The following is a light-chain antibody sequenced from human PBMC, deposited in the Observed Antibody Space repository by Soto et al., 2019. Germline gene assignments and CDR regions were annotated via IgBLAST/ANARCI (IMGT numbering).Light chain of an antibody. V-gene: IGKV3-15*01. Sequence: EVVMTQSPATLSVSTEEGVTLSCRASQGIGDTLAWYQHKTCQTPRLLIYDTSTRATGVPERFRGSRSGPGFALTIGSLQSEDLAIYYCQPSNNWALTFGGGAKVESK. CDR1: QGIGDT. CDR2: DTS. CDR3: QPSNNWALT. J-gene: IGKJ4*01.